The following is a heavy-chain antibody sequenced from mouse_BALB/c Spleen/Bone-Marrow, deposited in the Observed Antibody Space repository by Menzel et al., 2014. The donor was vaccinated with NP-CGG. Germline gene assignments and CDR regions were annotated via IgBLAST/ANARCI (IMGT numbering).Heavy chain of an antibody. D-gene: IGHD1-1*01. CDR2: IDPANGNT. V-gene: IGHV14-3*02. CDR1: GFNIKDTY. J-gene: IGHJ3*01. Sequence: EVQLQQSGAELVKPGASVKLSCTASGFNIKDTYMHWVKQRPEQGLEWIGRIDPANGNTKYDPKFQGKATITADTSSNTAYLQLSSLTSEDTAVYYCASYYYRSSSFAYWGQGTLVTVPA. CDR3: ASYYYRSSSFAY.